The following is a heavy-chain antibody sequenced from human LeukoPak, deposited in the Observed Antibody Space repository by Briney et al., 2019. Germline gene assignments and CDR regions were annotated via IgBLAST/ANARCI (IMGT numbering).Heavy chain of an antibody. J-gene: IGHJ3*02. D-gene: IGHD4-17*01. Sequence: PSETLSLTCAVSGYSISSGYYWGWIRPPPGKGLEWIGSIYHSGSTYYNPSLKSRVTISVDTSKNQFSLKLSSVTAADTAVYYCARHLSPRDYGDYPGAFDIWGQGTMVTVPS. CDR1: GYSISSGYY. V-gene: IGHV4-38-2*01. CDR2: IYHSGST. CDR3: ARHLSPRDYGDYPGAFDI.